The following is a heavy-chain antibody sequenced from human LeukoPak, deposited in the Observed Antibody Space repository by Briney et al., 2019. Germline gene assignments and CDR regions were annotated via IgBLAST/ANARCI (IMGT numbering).Heavy chain of an antibody. D-gene: IGHD5-24*01. Sequence: SETLSLTCTVSGGSISSYYWSWIRQPPGKGLEWIGYIYYSGSTNYNPSLKSRVTISVDTSKNQFSLKLSSVTAADTAVYYCARVDQLRSLDYWGQGTLVTVS. J-gene: IGHJ4*02. V-gene: IGHV4-59*01. CDR1: GGSISSYY. CDR2: IYYSGST. CDR3: ARVDQLRSLDY.